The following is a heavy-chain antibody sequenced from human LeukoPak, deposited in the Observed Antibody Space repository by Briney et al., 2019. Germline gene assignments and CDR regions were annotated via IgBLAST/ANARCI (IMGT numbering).Heavy chain of an antibody. Sequence: GGSLRLSCAASGLTFSDYYMSWIRQAPGKGLEWVSYISSSGSTIYYADSVKGRFTISRDNAKNSLYLQMNSLRAEDTVVYYCARIVVPAAIRGNYFDYWGQGTLVTVSS. D-gene: IGHD2-2*02. CDR1: GLTFSDYY. V-gene: IGHV3-11*04. CDR3: ARIVVPAAIRGNYFDY. CDR2: ISSSGSTI. J-gene: IGHJ4*02.